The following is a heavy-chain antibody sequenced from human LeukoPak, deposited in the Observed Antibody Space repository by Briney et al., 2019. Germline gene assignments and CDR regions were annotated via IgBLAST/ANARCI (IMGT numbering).Heavy chain of an antibody. D-gene: IGHD5-24*01. CDR1: GTIFNCDW. CDR3: DRRSGYNLVRDQ. Sequence: GESLKISWNGAGTIFNCDWICLLRQMPGKGLEWMGIIYPGDSETRYSPSFQGQVTISAGQSISTAYLQWSSLKAPYTDRYYCDRRSGYNLVRDQGGRGTLVTVSS. J-gene: IGHJ4*02. CDR2: IYPGDSET. V-gene: IGHV5-51*01.